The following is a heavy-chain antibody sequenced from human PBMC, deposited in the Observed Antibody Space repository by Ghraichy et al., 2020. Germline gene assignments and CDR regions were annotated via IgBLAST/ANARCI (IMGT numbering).Heavy chain of an antibody. J-gene: IGHJ4*02. V-gene: IGHV3-11*01. D-gene: IGHD1-7*01. Sequence: GGSLRLSCAASGFTFSDYYMSWIRQAPGKGLEWVSYISSSGSTIYYADSVKGRFTISRDNAKNSLYLQMNSLRAEDTAVYYCATGELELHSYFDYWGQGILVTVSS. CDR1: GFTFSDYY. CDR3: ATGELELHSYFDY. CDR2: ISSSGSTI.